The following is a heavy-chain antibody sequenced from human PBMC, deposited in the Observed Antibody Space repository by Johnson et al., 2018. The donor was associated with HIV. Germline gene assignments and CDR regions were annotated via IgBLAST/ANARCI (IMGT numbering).Heavy chain of an antibody. D-gene: IGHD6-19*01. CDR1: GFSVSYNY. CDR3: ARGRAVAGTRAFDI. Sequence: MQLVESGGGLVQPGGSLRLSCAVSGFSVSYNYMSWVRQAPGKGLEWVSVISSGGGTYYADSVKGRFTISRDNSKNTLYLQMNSLRAEDTAVYYCARGRAVAGTRAFDIWGQGTMVTVSS. CDR2: ISSGGGT. V-gene: IGHV3-66*02. J-gene: IGHJ3*02.